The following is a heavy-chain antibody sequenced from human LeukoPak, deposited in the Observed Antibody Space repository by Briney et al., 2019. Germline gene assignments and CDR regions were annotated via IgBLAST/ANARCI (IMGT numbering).Heavy chain of an antibody. D-gene: IGHD3-16*01. J-gene: IGHJ4*02. CDR3: ARDLIRLGESY. CDR2: ISYDGSNK. V-gene: IGHV3-30-3*01. CDR1: GFTFSSYA. Sequence: PGGSLRLSCAASGFTFSSYAMHWVRQAPGKGLEWVAVISYDGSNKYYADSVKGRFTISRDNSKNTLYLQMNSLRAEDTAVYYCARDLIRLGESYWGQGTLVTVSS.